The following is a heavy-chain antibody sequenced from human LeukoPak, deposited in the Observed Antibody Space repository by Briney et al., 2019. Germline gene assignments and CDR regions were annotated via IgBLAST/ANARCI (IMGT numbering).Heavy chain of an antibody. Sequence: PGGSLRLSCAASGFTFSDYYMTWIRQAPGKGLEWVSYISSSGTAKYYADSVKGRFTISRDNAKNSLYLQMNSLRAEDTAVYYCATDQPVGDYAFFRWGQGTLVTVSS. V-gene: IGHV3-11*01. D-gene: IGHD4-17*01. J-gene: IGHJ4*02. CDR2: ISSSGTAK. CDR3: ATDQPVGDYAFFR. CDR1: GFTFSDYY.